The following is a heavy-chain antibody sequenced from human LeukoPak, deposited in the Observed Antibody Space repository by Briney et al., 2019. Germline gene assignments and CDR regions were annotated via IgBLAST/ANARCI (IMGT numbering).Heavy chain of an antibody. Sequence: PGGSLRLSCAASGFTFSSYEMNWVRQAPGKGLEWVSYISSSGSTIYYADSVKGRFTISRDNAKNSLYLQMNSLRAEDTAVYYCARSSYYDFWSGYYPNLGYWGQGTLVTVSS. D-gene: IGHD3-3*01. V-gene: IGHV3-48*03. J-gene: IGHJ4*02. CDR3: ARSSYYDFWSGYYPNLGY. CDR1: GFTFSSYE. CDR2: ISSSGSTI.